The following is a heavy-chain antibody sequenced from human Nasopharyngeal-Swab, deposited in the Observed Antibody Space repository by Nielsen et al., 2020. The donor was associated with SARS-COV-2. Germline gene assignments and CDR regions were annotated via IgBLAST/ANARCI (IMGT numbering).Heavy chain of an antibody. CDR1: GFTFSSYD. CDR3: AREVVGMDH. CDR2: IGTAGDT. V-gene: IGHV3-13*01. Sequence: GESLKISCAASGFTFSSYDMHWVRQATGKGLEWVSAIGTAGDTYYPGSVKGRFTNSRENAKNSLYLQMNSLRDEGTAVYYCAREVVGMDHWGQGTLVTVSS. J-gene: IGHJ4*02. D-gene: IGHD6-19*01.